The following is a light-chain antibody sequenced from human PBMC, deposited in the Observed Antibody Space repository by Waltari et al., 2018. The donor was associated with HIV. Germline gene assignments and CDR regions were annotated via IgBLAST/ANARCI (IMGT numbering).Light chain of an antibody. J-gene: IGLJ3*02. CDR3: QSYDTSLSGWV. Sequence: QSVLTPPPPASGAPGQRVTISCAARNSNIGPGYDVPWYQPLPETAPKLLIYSNNNRPSGVPDRFSGSKSGTSASLAITGLQAEDEAAYYCQSYDTSLSGWVFGGGTKLTVL. V-gene: IGLV1-40*01. CDR2: SNN. CDR1: NSNIGPGYD.